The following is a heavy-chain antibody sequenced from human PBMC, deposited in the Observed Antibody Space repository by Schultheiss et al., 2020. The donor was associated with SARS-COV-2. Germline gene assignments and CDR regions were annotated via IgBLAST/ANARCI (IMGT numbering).Heavy chain of an antibody. J-gene: IGHJ6*02. CDR3: ARTASQWRKHYYYYYGMDV. V-gene: IGHV3-30*07. CDR1: GFTFSSYA. CDR2: ISYDGSNK. Sequence: GGSLRLSCAASGFTFSSYAMHWVRQAPGKGLEWVAVISYDGSNKYYADSVKGRFTISRDNSKNTLYLQMNSLRAEDTAVYYCARTASQWRKHYYYYYGMDVWGQGTTVTGSS. D-gene: IGHD6-19*01.